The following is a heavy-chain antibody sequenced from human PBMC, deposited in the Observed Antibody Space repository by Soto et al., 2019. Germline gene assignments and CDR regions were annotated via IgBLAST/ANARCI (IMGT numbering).Heavy chain of an antibody. J-gene: IGHJ5*02. CDR3: ARVGRLYHDNWFDP. D-gene: IGHD3-16*02. V-gene: IGHV1-8*01. CDR2: MNPNSGNT. Sequence: GASVKVSCKASGYTFTSYDINCVRQATGQGLEWMGWMNPNSGNTGYAQKFQGRVTMTRNTSISTAYMELSSLRSEDTAVYYCARVGRLYHDNWFDPWGQGTLVTVSS. CDR1: GYTFTSYD.